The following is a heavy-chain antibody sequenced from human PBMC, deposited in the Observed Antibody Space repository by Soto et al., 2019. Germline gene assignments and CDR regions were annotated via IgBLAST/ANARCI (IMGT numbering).Heavy chain of an antibody. CDR3: ARKMEYYDSSGHPPGPMIDY. V-gene: IGHV4-31*03. CDR2: IYYSGST. D-gene: IGHD3-22*01. J-gene: IGHJ4*02. Sequence: SETLSLTCTVSGGSISSGGYYWSWIRQHPGKGLEWIGYIYYSGSTYYNPSLKSRVTISVDTSKNQFSLKLSSVTAADTAVYYCARKMEYYDSSGHPPGPMIDYWGQGTLVTVSS. CDR1: GGSISSGGYY.